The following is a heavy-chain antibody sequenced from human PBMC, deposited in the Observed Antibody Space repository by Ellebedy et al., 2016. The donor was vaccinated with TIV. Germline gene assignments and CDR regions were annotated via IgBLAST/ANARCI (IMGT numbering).Heavy chain of an antibody. D-gene: IGHD3-22*01. Sequence: AASVKVSCMLFVYTLTELSIHSVRHAPGKGLEWMGGFDPEDGETIYAQKFQGRVTMTEDTSTDTAYMELSSLRSENTDVYYCAVTMIVVGGDAFDIWGQGTLVTVSS. CDR3: AVTMIVVGGDAFDI. V-gene: IGHV1-24*01. J-gene: IGHJ3*02. CDR1: VYTLTELS. CDR2: FDPEDGET.